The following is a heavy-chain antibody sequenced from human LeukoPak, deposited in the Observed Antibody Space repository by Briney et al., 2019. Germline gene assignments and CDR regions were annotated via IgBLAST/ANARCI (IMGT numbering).Heavy chain of an antibody. J-gene: IGHJ4*02. CDR3: AKVLGYYDSSGYYQEGGFDY. CDR2: ISGDGGST. V-gene: IGHV3-43*02. CDR1: GFTFDDYA. Sequence: PGGSLRLSCAASGFTFDDYAMHWVRQAPGKGLEWVSLISGDGGSTYYADSVKGRFTISRDNSKNSLYLQMNSLRTEDTALYYCAKVLGYYDSSGYYQEGGFDYWGQGTLVTDSS. D-gene: IGHD3-22*01.